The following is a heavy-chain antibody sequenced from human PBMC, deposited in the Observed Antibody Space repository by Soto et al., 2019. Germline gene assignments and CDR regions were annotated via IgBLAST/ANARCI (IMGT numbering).Heavy chain of an antibody. CDR3: ARDCSGGSCSSPAADTGGMDV. D-gene: IGHD2-15*01. CDR2: IYYSGST. Sequence: SETLSLTCTVSGGSISSSSYYWGWIRQPPGKGLEWIGSIYYSGSTYYNPSLKSRVTISVDTSKNQFSLKLSSVTAADTAVYYCARDCSGGSCSSPAADTGGMDVWGQGTTVTV. CDR1: GGSISSSSYY. V-gene: IGHV4-39*02. J-gene: IGHJ6*02.